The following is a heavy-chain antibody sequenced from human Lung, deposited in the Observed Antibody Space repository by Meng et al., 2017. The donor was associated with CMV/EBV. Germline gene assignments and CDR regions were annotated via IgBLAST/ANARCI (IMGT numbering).Heavy chain of an antibody. V-gene: IGHV1-2*02. CDR2: IHPHRGDT. D-gene: IGHD2-8*02. J-gene: IGHJ4*02. CDR1: GYTFTAHY. CDR3: ARDNDWCPDY. Sequence: ASVKVSCKASGYTFTAHYFHWVRQAPGQGLEWMGWIHPHRGDTNYAQQLQGRVTLTRDTSINTGYMELTRLTSDDTAAYYCARDNDWCPDYWGQG.